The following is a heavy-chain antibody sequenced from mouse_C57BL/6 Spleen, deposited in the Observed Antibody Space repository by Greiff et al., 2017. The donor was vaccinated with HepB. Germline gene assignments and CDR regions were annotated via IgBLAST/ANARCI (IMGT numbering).Heavy chain of an antibody. Sequence: QVQLQQPGAELVKPGASVKLSCKASGYTFTSFWMQWVKQRPGRGLEWIGRIVLNSGGTKFNEKFKGKATLTVDKPSSTAYMQLSNLTSEDSAVYYCAREWSYWGQGTTLTVSS. J-gene: IGHJ2*01. D-gene: IGHD1-3*01. CDR2: IVLNSGGT. V-gene: IGHV1-72*01. CDR1: GYTFTSFW. CDR3: AREWSY.